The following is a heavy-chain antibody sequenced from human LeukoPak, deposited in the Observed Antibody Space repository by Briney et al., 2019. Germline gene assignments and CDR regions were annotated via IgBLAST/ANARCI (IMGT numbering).Heavy chain of an antibody. Sequence: QPGGSLRLSCVASEFKFSSYSMNWVRQAPGKGLEWVAVISYDGSNKYYADSVKGRFTISRDNSKNTLYLQMNSLRAEDTAVYYCARATLQYYYYYGMDVWGQGTTVAVSS. CDR1: EFKFSSYS. CDR3: ARATLQYYYYYGMDV. D-gene: IGHD2-21*02. CDR2: ISYDGSNK. V-gene: IGHV3-30-3*01. J-gene: IGHJ6*02.